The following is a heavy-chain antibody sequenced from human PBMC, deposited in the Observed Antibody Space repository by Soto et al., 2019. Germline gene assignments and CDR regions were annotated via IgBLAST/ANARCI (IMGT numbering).Heavy chain of an antibody. CDR3: AKDYPLSDITGTTVGDYYYGMDV. Sequence: GSLRLSCAASGFTFSSYAMSWVRQAPGKGLEWVSAISGSGGSTYYADSVKGRFTISRDNSKNTLYLQMNSLRAEDTAVYYCAKDYPLSDITGTTVGDYYYGMDVWGQGTTVTVSS. CDR1: GFTFSSYA. D-gene: IGHD1-20*01. J-gene: IGHJ6*02. V-gene: IGHV3-23*01. CDR2: ISGSGGST.